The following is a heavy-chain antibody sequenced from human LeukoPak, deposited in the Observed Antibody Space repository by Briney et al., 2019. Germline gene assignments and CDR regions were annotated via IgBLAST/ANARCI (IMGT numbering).Heavy chain of an antibody. CDR3: ARDLEVVAATGYFDY. V-gene: IGHV3-11*04. CDR2: ISSSGSTI. CDR1: GFTFSDYY. J-gene: IGHJ4*02. Sequence: EGSLRLSCAASGFTFSDYYMSWIRQAPGKGLEWVSYISSSGSTIYYADSVKGRFTISRDNAKNSLYLQMNSLRAEDTAVYYCARDLEVVAATGYFDYWGQGTLVTVSS. D-gene: IGHD2-15*01.